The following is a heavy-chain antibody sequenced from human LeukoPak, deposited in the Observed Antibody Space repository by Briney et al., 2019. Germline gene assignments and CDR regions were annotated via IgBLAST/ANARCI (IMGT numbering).Heavy chain of an antibody. J-gene: IGHJ4*02. CDR2: INTGNGNT. CDR1: GYTFTDYA. Sequence: ASVKVSCKASGYTFTDYAIHWVRQAPGQRLEWMGWINTGNGNTRYSQKFQDRFTIARDTSASTAYMELSSLRSEDTAVHYCARDYGSGSLHYWGQGTLVTVSS. D-gene: IGHD3-10*01. V-gene: IGHV1-3*04. CDR3: ARDYGSGSLHY.